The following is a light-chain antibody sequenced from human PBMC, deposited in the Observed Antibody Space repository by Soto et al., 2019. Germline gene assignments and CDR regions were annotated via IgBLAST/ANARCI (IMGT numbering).Light chain of an antibody. Sequence: SYELTQTPSVSVSPGQTAGITCSGDKVGDKYVCWYQQKAGQSPILVIYQNNQRPSGIPERFSGSNSGNTATLTISGTQAMDEADYYCQTWDNNIKIFGGRTKLTVL. CDR3: QTWDNNIKI. CDR2: QNN. V-gene: IGLV3-1*01. J-gene: IGLJ2*01. CDR1: KVGDKY.